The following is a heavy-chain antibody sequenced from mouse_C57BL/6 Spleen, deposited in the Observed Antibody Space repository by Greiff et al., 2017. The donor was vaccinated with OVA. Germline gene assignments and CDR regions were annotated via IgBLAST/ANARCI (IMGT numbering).Heavy chain of an antibody. J-gene: IGHJ2*01. V-gene: IGHV7-3*01. D-gene: IGHD2-4*01. CDR3: ARYMGDYRGYYFDY. Sequence: DVKLVESGGGLVQPGGSLSLSCAASGFTFTDYYMSWVRQPPGKALEWLGFIRNKANGYTTEYSASVKGRFTISRDNSQSILYLQMNALRAEDSATYYCARYMGDYRGYYFDYWGQGTTLTVSS. CDR1: GFTFTDYY. CDR2: IRNKANGYTT.